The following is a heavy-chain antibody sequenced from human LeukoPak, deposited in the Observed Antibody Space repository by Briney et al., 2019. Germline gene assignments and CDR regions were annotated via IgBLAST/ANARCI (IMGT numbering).Heavy chain of an antibody. CDR1: GGSISSGSYY. Sequence: PSETLSLTCTVSGGSISSGSYYWSWIRQPAGKGLEWIGRIYTSGSTNYNPSLKSRVTISVDTSKNQFSLKLRSVTAADTAVYYCARYEAVAGVFDYWGQGTLVTVSS. CDR2: IYTSGST. V-gene: IGHV4-61*02. CDR3: ARYEAVAGVFDY. D-gene: IGHD6-19*01. J-gene: IGHJ4*02.